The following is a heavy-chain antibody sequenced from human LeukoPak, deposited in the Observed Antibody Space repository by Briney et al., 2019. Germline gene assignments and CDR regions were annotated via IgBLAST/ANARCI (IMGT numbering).Heavy chain of an antibody. CDR2: ISSSSSTI. J-gene: IGHJ4*02. D-gene: IGHD5-18*01. Sequence: PGGSLRLSCAASGFTFSSYSMNWVRQAPGKGLEWVSYISSSSSTIYYADSVKGRFTISRDNAKNSLYLQMNSLRAGDTAFYYCTKDKGDGYSYGLSGFDYWGQGTLVTVSS. V-gene: IGHV3-48*01. CDR3: TKDKGDGYSYGLSGFDY. CDR1: GFTFSSYS.